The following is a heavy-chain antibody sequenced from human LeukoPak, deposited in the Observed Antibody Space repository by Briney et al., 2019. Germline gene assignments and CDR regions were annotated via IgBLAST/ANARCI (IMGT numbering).Heavy chain of an antibody. D-gene: IGHD3-10*01. J-gene: IGHJ4*02. CDR1: GFTLSTYS. CDR2: IRHDSSDI. CDR3: ARDWFGELI. V-gene: IGHV3-48*01. Sequence: GSLRLSCAASGFTLSTYSMNWVRQAPEKGLEWISFIRHDSSDIYYADSVKGRFTISRDNAKNSLYLQMNSLRVEDTAVYYCARDWFGELIWGQGTLVTVSS.